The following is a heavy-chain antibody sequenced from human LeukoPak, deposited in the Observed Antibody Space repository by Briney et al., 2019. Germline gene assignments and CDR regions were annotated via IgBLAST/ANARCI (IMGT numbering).Heavy chain of an antibody. CDR2: ISWNSGSI. Sequence: GGSLRLSCAASGFTFDDYAMHWVRQAPGKGLEWVSGISWNSGSIGYADSVKGRFTISRDNAKNSLYLQMNSLRAEDTGVYHCATSFDAPGNMWGQGTLVTVSS. D-gene: IGHD2-2*01. CDR1: GFTFDDYA. CDR3: ATSFDAPGNM. V-gene: IGHV3-9*01. J-gene: IGHJ4*02.